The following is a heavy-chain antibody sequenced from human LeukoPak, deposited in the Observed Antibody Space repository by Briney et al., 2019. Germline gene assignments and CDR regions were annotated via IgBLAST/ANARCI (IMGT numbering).Heavy chain of an antibody. D-gene: IGHD3-10*01. CDR3: ARSSTMVRGVITSPLGY. V-gene: IGHV1-2*04. CDR2: INPNSGGT. Sequence: ASVKVSCKASGYTFTSYDINWVRQAPGQGLEWMGWINPNSGGTNYAQKFQGWVTMTRDTSISTAYMELSRLRSDDTAVYYCARSSTMVRGVITSPLGYWGQGTLVTVSS. CDR1: GYTFTSYD. J-gene: IGHJ4*02.